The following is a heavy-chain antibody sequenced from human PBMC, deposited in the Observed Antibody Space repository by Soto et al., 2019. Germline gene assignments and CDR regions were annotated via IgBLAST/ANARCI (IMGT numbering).Heavy chain of an antibody. D-gene: IGHD3-3*01. J-gene: IGHJ5*02. CDR3: ARHEADFWRGYLRWFDP. CDR1: GGSISSGGYY. V-gene: IGHV4-31*03. Sequence: SETLSLTCTVSGGSISSGGYYWSWIRQHPGKGLEWIGYIYYSGSTYYNPSLKSRVTISVDTSKNQFSLKLSSVTAADTAVYYCARHEADFWRGYLRWFDPWGQGTLVTVSS. CDR2: IYYSGST.